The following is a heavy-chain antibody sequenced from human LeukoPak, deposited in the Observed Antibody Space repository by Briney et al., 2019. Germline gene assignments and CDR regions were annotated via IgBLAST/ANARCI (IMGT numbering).Heavy chain of an antibody. V-gene: IGHV3-30*02. CDR3: AKDPGSSWYWFDP. CDR2: IRYDGSNK. CDR1: GFTFSSYG. Sequence: GWSLRLSCAASGFTFSSYGMHWLHQAPGKGLTWVAFIRYDGSNKQYADSVKGRFPISRDNSKNTLYLQMNSLRAEDTAVYYCAKDPGSSWYWFDPWGQGTLVTVSS. J-gene: IGHJ5*02. D-gene: IGHD6-13*01.